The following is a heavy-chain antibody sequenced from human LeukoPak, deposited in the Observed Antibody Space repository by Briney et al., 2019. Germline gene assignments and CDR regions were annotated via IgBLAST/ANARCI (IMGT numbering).Heavy chain of an antibody. CDR1: GYTFTGYY. CDR2: INPNSGGT. CDR3: ARGSPVGWFDP. V-gene: IGHV1-2*02. D-gene: IGHD2-15*01. J-gene: IGHJ5*02. Sequence: ASVKVSCKASGYTFTGYYMLWVREAPGQVLEWMGWINPNSGGTNYAQKFQGRVTMTRDTSISTAYMELSRLRSDDTAVYYCARGSPVGWFDPWGQGTLVTVSS.